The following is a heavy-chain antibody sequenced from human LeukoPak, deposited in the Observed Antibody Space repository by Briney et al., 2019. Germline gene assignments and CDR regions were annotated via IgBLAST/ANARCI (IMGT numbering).Heavy chain of an antibody. D-gene: IGHD2-2*01. V-gene: IGHV4-61*02. CDR1: GGSISSGSYY. J-gene: IGHJ6*03. CDR2: IYTSGST. CDR3: ARGGEEYQLLLGYYYYYMDV. Sequence: SETLSLTCTVSGGSISSGSYYWSWIRQPAGKGLEWIGRIYTSGSTNYNPSLKSRVTISVDTSKSQFSLKLSSVTAADTAVYYCARGGEEYQLLLGYYYYYMDVWGKGTTVTVSS.